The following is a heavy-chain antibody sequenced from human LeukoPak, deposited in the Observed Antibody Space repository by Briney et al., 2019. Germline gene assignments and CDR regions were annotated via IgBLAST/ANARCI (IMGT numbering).Heavy chain of an antibody. Sequence: GALRLSCSGSGFTFSGYAIHWVRQAPGKGPEYVSLINTSGDKTYYADSVKGRVTISRDNSKNTVSLQMSSLTAEDTAMYYCVKDLYKGDTSTWYYFDYWGQGTLVTVSS. CDR3: VKDLYKGDTSTWYYFDY. D-gene: IGHD6-13*01. CDR1: GFTFSGYA. CDR2: INTSGDKT. V-gene: IGHV3-64D*06. J-gene: IGHJ4*02.